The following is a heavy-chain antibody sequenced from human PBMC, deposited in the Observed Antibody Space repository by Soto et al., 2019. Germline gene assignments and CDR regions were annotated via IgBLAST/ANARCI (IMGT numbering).Heavy chain of an antibody. D-gene: IGHD2-21*02. CDR3: AKDPEVVVTAPDY. CDR2: ISGSGATT. J-gene: IGHJ4*02. CDR1: GFTFNRYA. Sequence: EVHLLESGGGLVQPGGSLRLSCAASGFTFNRYAMNWVRQAAGKGLEWVSGISGSGATTYYADSVKGRFTIFRDNSKNTLYLQMNSLGAGDTAVYYCAKDPEVVVTAPDYWGQGTLVTVSS. V-gene: IGHV3-23*01.